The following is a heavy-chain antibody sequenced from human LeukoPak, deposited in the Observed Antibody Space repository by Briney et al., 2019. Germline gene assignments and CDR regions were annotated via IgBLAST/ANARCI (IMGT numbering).Heavy chain of an antibody. V-gene: IGHV3-9*01. CDR2: IFWNSGSI. J-gene: IGHJ3*02. D-gene: IGHD5-18*01. Sequence: PGRSLRLSCAASGFTFDDYAMHWVRQAPGKGLEWVSGIFWNSGSIGYADSVKGRFTISRDNAKKSLYLRMNSLRVEDTALYYCVKDKGIQIWFGAFDIWGQGTMVTVSS. CDR1: GFTFDDYA. CDR3: VKDKGIQIWFGAFDI.